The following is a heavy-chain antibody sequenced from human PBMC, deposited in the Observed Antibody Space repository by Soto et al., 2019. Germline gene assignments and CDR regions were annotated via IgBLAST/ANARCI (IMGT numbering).Heavy chain of an antibody. CDR2: ISWNSGSI. Sequence: EVQLVESGGGLVQPGRSLRLSCAASGFTFDDYAMHWVRQAPGKGLEWVSGISWNSGSIGYADSVKGRFTISRDNAKKSLYLQMNSLRAEDTALYYCAGYSSSWDPRRDWYFDLWGRGTLVTVSS. CDR3: AGYSSSWDPRRDWYFDL. D-gene: IGHD6-13*01. J-gene: IGHJ2*01. V-gene: IGHV3-9*01. CDR1: GFTFDDYA.